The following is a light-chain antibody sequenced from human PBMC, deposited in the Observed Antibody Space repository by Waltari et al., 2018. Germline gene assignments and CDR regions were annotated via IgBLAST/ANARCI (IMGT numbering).Light chain of an antibody. CDR3: QAWDRGTWGV. CDR1: ELGIRF. Sequence: SYDLTQPPSVSVSPGQTASITCSGHELGIRFVCWYQQKPGQSPILVIYHNGRRTSGIPGRFAGSNSGNTATLTISGTQAVDEADYYCQAWDRGTWGVFGGGTRLTVL. J-gene: IGLJ3*02. CDR2: HNG. V-gene: IGLV3-1*01.